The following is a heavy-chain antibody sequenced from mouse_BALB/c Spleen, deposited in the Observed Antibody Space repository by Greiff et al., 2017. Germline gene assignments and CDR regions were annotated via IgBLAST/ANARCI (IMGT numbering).Heavy chain of an antibody. CDR3: ARHKDYGSSFDY. V-gene: IGHV5-12-2*01. CDR2: ISNGGGST. J-gene: IGHJ2*01. CDR1: GFTFSSYT. D-gene: IGHD1-1*01. Sequence: EVKVVESGGGLVQPGGSLKLSCAASGFTFSSYTMSWVRQTPEKRLEWVAYISNGGGSTYYPDTVKGRFTISRDNAKNTLYLQMSSLKSEDTAMYYCARHKDYGSSFDYWGQGTTLTVSS.